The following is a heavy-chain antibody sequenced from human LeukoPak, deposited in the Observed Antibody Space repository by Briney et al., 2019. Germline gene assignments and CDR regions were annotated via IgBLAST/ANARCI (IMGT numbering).Heavy chain of an antibody. Sequence: PSETLSLTCTVSGGSISSGSYYWSWIRQPAGKGLEWIGRIYTSGSTNYNPSLKSRVTISVDTSKNQFSLKLSSVTAADTAVYYCARHVYDFWSGALNGYYYMDVWGKGTTVTVSS. V-gene: IGHV4-61*02. D-gene: IGHD3-3*01. CDR3: ARHVYDFWSGALNGYYYMDV. J-gene: IGHJ6*03. CDR2: IYTSGST. CDR1: GGSISSGSYY.